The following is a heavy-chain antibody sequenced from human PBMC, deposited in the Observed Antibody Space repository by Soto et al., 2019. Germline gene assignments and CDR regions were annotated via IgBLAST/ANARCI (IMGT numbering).Heavy chain of an antibody. CDR3: AREAGCSGTNCNVYFDY. D-gene: IGHD2-15*01. CDR1: RLTFSNYG. J-gene: IGHJ4*01. CDR2: ISYESIST. V-gene: IGHV3-30*03. Sequence: LRLSCVASRLTFSNYGMHWVRQAPGKGLEWVTVISYESISTVYRDSVRGRFTISRDNSRNTPYLHMNSLTPEDTAVYYCAREAGCSGTNCNVYFDYWGRGTLVTVSS.